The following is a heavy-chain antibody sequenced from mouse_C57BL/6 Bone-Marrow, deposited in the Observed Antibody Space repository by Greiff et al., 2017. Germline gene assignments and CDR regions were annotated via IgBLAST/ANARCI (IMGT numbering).Heavy chain of an antibody. CDR2: IYPGSGST. J-gene: IGHJ1*03. D-gene: IGHD2-5*01. CDR3: ARPYYSNYWYFDV. Sequence: VQLQQSGAELVKPGASVKMSCKASGYTFTSYWITWVKQRPGQGLEWIGDIYPGSGSTNSNEKFKSKATLTVDTSSSTAYMQLSSLTSEDSAVYYCARPYYSNYWYFDVWGTGTTVTVSS. CDR1: GYTFTSYW. V-gene: IGHV1-55*01.